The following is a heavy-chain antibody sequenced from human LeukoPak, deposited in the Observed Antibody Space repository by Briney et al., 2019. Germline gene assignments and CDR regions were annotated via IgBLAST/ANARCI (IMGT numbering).Heavy chain of an antibody. Sequence: ASVKVSCKASGYTFTGYYMHWVRQAPGQGLEWMGWINPNSGGTNYAQKFQGRVTMTRNTSITTAYMELSSLRSEDTAVYYCARRYRSGWYDWFDPWGQGTLVTVSS. D-gene: IGHD6-19*01. V-gene: IGHV1-2*02. CDR2: INPNSGGT. CDR1: GYTFTGYY. J-gene: IGHJ5*02. CDR3: ARRYRSGWYDWFDP.